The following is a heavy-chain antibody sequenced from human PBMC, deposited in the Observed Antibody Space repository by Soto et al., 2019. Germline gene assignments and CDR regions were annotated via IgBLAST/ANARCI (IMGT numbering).Heavy chain of an antibody. CDR1: GFTFDDYA. CDR3: AKDIYSSSSGQDY. Sequence: EVQLVESGGGLVQPGRSLRLSCAASGFTFDDYAMHWVRQAPGKGLEWVSGISWNGGNIGYADSVKGRFTISRDNDKNSLFLQMNSLRAADTALYFCAKDIYSSSSGQDYWGQGTPVTVSS. CDR2: ISWNGGNI. D-gene: IGHD6-6*01. J-gene: IGHJ4*02. V-gene: IGHV3-9*01.